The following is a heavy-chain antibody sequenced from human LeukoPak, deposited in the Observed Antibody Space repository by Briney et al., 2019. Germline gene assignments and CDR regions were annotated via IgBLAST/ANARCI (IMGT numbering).Heavy chain of an antibody. Sequence: GGSLRLSCGASGFSFSTSDMHWVRQAPGKGLEWVALISYDGSTKYYADSVKGRFTISRDNSKNTMYLQMNSLGTDDTAVYYCAGVRSQLIDYWGQGTLVTVSS. J-gene: IGHJ4*02. V-gene: IGHV3-30*04. CDR2: ISYDGSTK. D-gene: IGHD1-14*01. CDR3: AGVRSQLIDY. CDR1: GFSFSTSD.